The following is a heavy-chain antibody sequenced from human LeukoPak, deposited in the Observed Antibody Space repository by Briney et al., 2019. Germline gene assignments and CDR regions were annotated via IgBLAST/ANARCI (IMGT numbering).Heavy chain of an antibody. CDR2: INPNSGGT. D-gene: IGHD2-2*01. V-gene: IGHV1-2*02. J-gene: IGHJ3*02. CDR3: ARGMLYCSSTSCYVIDAFDI. Sequence: ASVKVSCKASGYTFTGYYMHWVRQAPGQGLEWMGWINPNSGGTNYAQKFQGRVTMTRDTSISTAYMELSRLRSDDTAVYYCARGMLYCSSTSCYVIDAFDIWGQGTMVTVSS. CDR1: GYTFTGYY.